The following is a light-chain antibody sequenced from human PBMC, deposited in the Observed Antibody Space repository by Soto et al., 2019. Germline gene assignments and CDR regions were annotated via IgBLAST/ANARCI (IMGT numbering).Light chain of an antibody. CDR1: NSCSRSN. Sequence: IVLTQSPDTLSLSPWERDIIFCGASNSCSRSNLAWYQQKPGQAPRLLIYGASTRATGIPARFSGSGSGTEFTLTISSLQSEDFAVYYCQQYNNWPITFGQGTLLEI. CDR2: GAS. J-gene: IGKJ5*01. CDR3: QQYNNWPIT. V-gene: IGKV3-15*01.